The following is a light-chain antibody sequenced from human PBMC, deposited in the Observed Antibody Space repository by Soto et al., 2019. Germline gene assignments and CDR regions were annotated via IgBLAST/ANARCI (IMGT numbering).Light chain of an antibody. CDR2: EDK. CDR3: CSYAGGGTYV. CDR1: SNDIGEYDL. V-gene: IGLV2-23*01. J-gene: IGLJ1*01. Sequence: QSALTQPASVSGSPGQSVTISCTGTSNDIGEYDLVSWYQQYPGKAPKLIIYEDKKRPSGVSNRFSGSKSGHTASLTISGLQAEDESDFYCCSYAGGGTYVFGVGTKVPVL.